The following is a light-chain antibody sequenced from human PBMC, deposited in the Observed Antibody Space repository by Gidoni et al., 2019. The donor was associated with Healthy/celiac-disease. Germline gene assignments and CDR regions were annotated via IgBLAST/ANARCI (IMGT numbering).Light chain of an antibody. CDR2: DAS. CDR3: QQRSNWPPRFT. J-gene: IGKJ3*01. Sequence: EIVLTQSPATLSLSPGERATLSCRASQSVSSYLAWYQQKPGQAPRLLIYDASNRATGIPARFSGSGSWTDFTLTISSLEPEDFAVYYCQQRSNWPPRFTFXPXTKVDIK. V-gene: IGKV3-11*01. CDR1: QSVSSY.